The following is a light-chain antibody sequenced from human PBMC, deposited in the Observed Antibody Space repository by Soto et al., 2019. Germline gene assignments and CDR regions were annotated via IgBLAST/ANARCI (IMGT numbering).Light chain of an antibody. CDR3: QQYGNSPST. J-gene: IGKJ2*01. CDR1: QSVSINS. CDR2: GAS. V-gene: IGKV3-20*01. Sequence: EIVLTQSPGTLSLSPGDRATLSCRASQSVSINSLAWYQQQPGQAPRLLIYGASSRATGIADRFSGSGSGTDFTLAISRLEPEDFALYYCQQYGNSPSTFGQGTKLEIK.